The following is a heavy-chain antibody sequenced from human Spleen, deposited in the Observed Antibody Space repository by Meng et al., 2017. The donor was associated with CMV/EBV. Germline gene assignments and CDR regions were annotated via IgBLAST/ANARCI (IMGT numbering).Heavy chain of an antibody. J-gene: IGHJ4*02. CDR2: FRAYKGNT. Sequence: QLVRFGAEVKKPGASWKDSWKASGYPFTSFGISWVGQAPGKGLEWMGWFRAYKGNTNYAQKLQGRVTMTTDTPTSTAYIELRSLRSDDTAVYYCARGGVIFDYWGQGTLVTVSS. CDR1: GYPFTSFG. D-gene: IGHD3-10*01. CDR3: ARGGVIFDY. V-gene: IGHV1-18*01.